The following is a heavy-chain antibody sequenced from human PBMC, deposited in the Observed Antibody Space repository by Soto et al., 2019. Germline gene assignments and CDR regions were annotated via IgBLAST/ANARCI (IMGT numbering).Heavy chain of an antibody. Sequence: SETLSLTCAVSGGSISSSNWWSSLRQPPGKGLEWIANINYNGNSNDNPSLKSRVTISVDTSKDQVAVAVISVTAADTAVYYCACGGSIVVATRRLMDVWGRGTAVTVSS. V-gene: IGHV4-4*02. J-gene: IGHJ6*03. CDR2: INYNGNS. CDR1: GGSISSSNW. CDR3: ACGGSIVVATRRLMDV. D-gene: IGHD3-22*01.